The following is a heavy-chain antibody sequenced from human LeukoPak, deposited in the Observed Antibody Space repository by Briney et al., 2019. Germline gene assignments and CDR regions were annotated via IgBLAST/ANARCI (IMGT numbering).Heavy chain of an antibody. J-gene: IGHJ6*02. Sequence: PGGSLRLSCAASGFIFSNYWMHWVRQAPGKGLVWVSRITSDGSSTNYADSVKGRFTISRDNSKNTLYLQMNSLRAEDTAVYYCARDDIVVVTAIPYGMDVWGQGTTVTVSS. CDR1: GFIFSNYW. CDR2: ITSDGSST. V-gene: IGHV3-74*01. CDR3: ARDDIVVVTAIPYGMDV. D-gene: IGHD2-21*02.